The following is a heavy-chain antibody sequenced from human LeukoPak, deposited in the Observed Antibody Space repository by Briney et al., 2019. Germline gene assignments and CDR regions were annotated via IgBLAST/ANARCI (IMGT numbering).Heavy chain of an antibody. V-gene: IGHV3-48*03. J-gene: IGHJ5*02. CDR2: ISSSGTTI. CDR3: ARMLLLLSNWFDP. CDR1: GFTFSSYE. Sequence: GGSLRLSCAASGFTFSSYEMSWARQAPGKGLEWVSYISSSGTTIYYADSVKGRFTISRDNTKNSLYLQMNGLRAEDTAVYYCARMLLLLSNWFDPWGQGTLVTVSS. D-gene: IGHD2/OR15-2a*01.